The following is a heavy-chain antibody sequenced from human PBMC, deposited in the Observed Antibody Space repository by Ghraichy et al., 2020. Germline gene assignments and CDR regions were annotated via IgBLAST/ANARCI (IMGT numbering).Heavy chain of an antibody. D-gene: IGHD5-24*01. CDR1: GGSISRTCYC. J-gene: IGHJ6*02. CDR2: MCYSGSI. V-gene: IGHV4-39*01. Sequence: SETLSLTCTVSGGSISRTCYCWVWLRQAPGKGLEGNGSMCYSGSIYYTPSLKSQVTTSAYKSKNPFYLKFSSVTAADTAVYYCARHEGAGVDGYNYWYYGMDVCGQGTTVTVSS. CDR3: ARHEGAGVDGYNYWYYGMDV.